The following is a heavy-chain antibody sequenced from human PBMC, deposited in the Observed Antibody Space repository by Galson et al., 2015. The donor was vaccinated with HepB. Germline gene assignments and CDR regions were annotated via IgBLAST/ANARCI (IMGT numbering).Heavy chain of an antibody. CDR2: LKSKTDGGTT. D-gene: IGHD3-3*01. CDR3: TTAHYDFWSGYYIFDF. V-gene: IGHV3-15*01. CDR1: GFTFSNAW. Sequence: LRLSCAASGFTFSNAWMSWVRQAPGKGLEWVGRLKSKTDGGTTDYAAPVKGRFTISRDDSKNTLYLQMNSLKTEDTAVYYCTTAHYDFWSGYYIFDFWGQGTLVTVSS. J-gene: IGHJ4*02.